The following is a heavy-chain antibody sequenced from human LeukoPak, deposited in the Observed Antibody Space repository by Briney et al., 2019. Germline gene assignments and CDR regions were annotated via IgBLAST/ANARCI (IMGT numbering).Heavy chain of an antibody. D-gene: IGHD5-12*01. CDR1: GFTFSNAW. CDR2: IKSKTDGGTT. CDR3: TTLPPVDSLRVIDY. Sequence: PGGSLRLSCAASGFTFSNAWMSWVRQAPGKGLEWVGRIKSKTDGGTTDYAAPVKGRFTISRDDSKNTLYLQMNSLKTEDTAVYYCTTLPPVDSLRVIDYWGRGTLVTVSS. J-gene: IGHJ4*02. V-gene: IGHV3-15*01.